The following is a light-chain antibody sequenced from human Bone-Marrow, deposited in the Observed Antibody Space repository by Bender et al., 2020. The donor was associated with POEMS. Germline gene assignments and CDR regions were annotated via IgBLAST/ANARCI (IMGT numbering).Light chain of an antibody. CDR2: DVT. CDR3: SSYTSSTTLV. J-gene: IGLJ2*01. V-gene: IGLV2-14*03. Sequence: QSALTQPASVSGSPRQSITISCTGTSSDVGAYNYVSWYQQHPGKVPKLMIYDVTNRPSGVSDRFSGSKSDNTASLTISGLQADDEADYYCSSYTSSTTLVFGGGTKVTVL. CDR1: SSDVGAYNY.